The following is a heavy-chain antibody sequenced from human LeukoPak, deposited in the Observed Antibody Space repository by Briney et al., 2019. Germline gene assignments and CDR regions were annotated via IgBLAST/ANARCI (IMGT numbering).Heavy chain of an antibody. CDR1: GVSISGSSYY. CDR3: ARHHGDWGYYYMDV. D-gene: IGHD4-17*01. J-gene: IGHJ6*03. V-gene: IGHV4-39*01. Sequence: SETLSLTCTVYGVSISGSSYYWGWIRQPPGKGLEWIGSIYYSESTYYNPSLKSLVTISVDTSKNQFSLKLSSVTAADTAVYYCARHHGDWGYYYMDVWGKGTTVTVSS. CDR2: IYYSEST.